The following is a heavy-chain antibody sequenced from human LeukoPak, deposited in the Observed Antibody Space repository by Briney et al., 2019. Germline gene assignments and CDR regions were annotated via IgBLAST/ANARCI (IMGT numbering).Heavy chain of an antibody. D-gene: IGHD3-10*01. Sequence: ASVKVSCKVSGYTLTELSMHWVRQAPGKGLEWMGGFDPEDGETIYAQKFQGRVTMTEDTSTDTAYMELSSLRSEDTAVYYCATGHTSPYGSGSYDAFDIWGQGTMVTVSS. CDR1: GYTLTELS. CDR2: FDPEDGET. J-gene: IGHJ3*02. CDR3: ATGHTSPYGSGSYDAFDI. V-gene: IGHV1-24*01.